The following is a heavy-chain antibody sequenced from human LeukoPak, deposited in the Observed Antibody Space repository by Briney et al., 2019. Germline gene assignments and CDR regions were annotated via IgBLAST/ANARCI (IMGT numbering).Heavy chain of an antibody. Sequence: SGPTLVKPTQTLTLTCTFSGFSLSTRDVAVGWIRQPLGKALEWLALIFWDDSEHYRPSLKTRLSITKDTSQNQVVLTMTNMDPVDTATYYCIHSQYCSATNCHMTPWSYWYFDLWGRGTLVTVSS. CDR3: IHSQYCSATNCHMTPWSYWYFDL. CDR1: GFSLSTRDVA. V-gene: IGHV2-5*02. CDR2: IFWDDSE. D-gene: IGHD2-2*01. J-gene: IGHJ2*01.